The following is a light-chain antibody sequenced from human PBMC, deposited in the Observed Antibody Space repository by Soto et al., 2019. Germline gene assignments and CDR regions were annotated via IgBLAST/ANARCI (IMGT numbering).Light chain of an antibody. J-gene: IGKJ2*01. CDR1: QTISSY. CDR3: QQSHSIPYT. CDR2: AAS. Sequence: DIQMTQSPSSLSASVGDRVTITCRASQTISSYLNWYQQKPGKAPKLLIYAASSLQSGVPSRLSGSGSGTDFTLTISSLQTEDFATYYCQQSHSIPYTFGQGTKLAIK. V-gene: IGKV1-39*01.